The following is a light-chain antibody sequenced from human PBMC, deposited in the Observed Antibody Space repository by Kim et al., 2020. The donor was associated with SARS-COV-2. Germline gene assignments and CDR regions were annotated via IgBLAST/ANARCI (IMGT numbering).Light chain of an antibody. V-gene: IGLV2-14*03. CDR2: DVS. J-gene: IGLJ3*02. CDR3: SSYTSSSTGV. Sequence: QSALTQPASVSGSPGQSITISCTGTSSGVGGYNYVSWYQQHPGKAPKLMIYDVSNRPSGVSNRFSGSKSGNTASLTISGLQAEDEADYYCSSYTSSSTGVFGGGTKVTVL. CDR1: SSGVGGYNY.